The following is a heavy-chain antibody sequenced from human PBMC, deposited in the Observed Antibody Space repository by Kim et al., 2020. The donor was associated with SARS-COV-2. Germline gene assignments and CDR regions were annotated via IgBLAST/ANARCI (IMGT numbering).Heavy chain of an antibody. V-gene: IGHV3-30*04. J-gene: IGHJ4*02. D-gene: IGHD6-13*01. Sequence: LSLTCAASGFTFSSYAMHWVRQAPGKGLEWVAVISYDGSNKYYADSVKGRFTISRDNSKNTLYLQMNSLRAEDTAVYYCARGRWGQQLDYFDYWGQGTLVTVSS. CDR1: GFTFSSYA. CDR2: ISYDGSNK. CDR3: ARGRWGQQLDYFDY.